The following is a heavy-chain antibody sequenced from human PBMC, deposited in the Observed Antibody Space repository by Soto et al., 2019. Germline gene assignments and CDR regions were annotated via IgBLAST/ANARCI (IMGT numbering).Heavy chain of an antibody. V-gene: IGHV3-30-3*01. D-gene: IGHD2-2*02. CDR2: ISYDGSNK. CDR3: ATESGVIVVVPAAIEGLDN. J-gene: IGHJ4*02. CDR1: AFTFSSYA. Sequence: GVSLRLSCAASAFTFSSYAMHWVRQAPGKGLEWVAVISYDGSNKYYADSVKGRFTISRDNSKNTLYLQMNSLRAEDTAVYYCATESGVIVVVPAAIEGLDNWGQGTLV.